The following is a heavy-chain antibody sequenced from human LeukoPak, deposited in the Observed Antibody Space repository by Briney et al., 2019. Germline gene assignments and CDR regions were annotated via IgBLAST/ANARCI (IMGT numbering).Heavy chain of an antibody. CDR1: GGSISSYY. Sequence: SETLSLTCTVSGGSISSYYWSWIRQPAGKGLEWIGRIYTSGSTNYNPSLKSRVTMSVDTSKNQFSLKLSSVTAADTAVYYCARHVYYYDSSGYCYWYFDLWGRGTLVTVSS. CDR3: ARHVYYYDSSGYCYWYFDL. D-gene: IGHD3-22*01. V-gene: IGHV4-4*07. J-gene: IGHJ2*01. CDR2: IYTSGST.